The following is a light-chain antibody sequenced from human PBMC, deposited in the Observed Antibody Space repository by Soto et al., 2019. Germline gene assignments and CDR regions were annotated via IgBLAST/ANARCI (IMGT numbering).Light chain of an antibody. J-gene: IGKJ2*01. CDR1: QSVSSSY. CDR2: GAS. CDR3: KQYGSSPYT. V-gene: IGKV3-20*01. Sequence: EIVLTQSPGTLSLSPGERDTLSCRASQSVSSSYLAWYQQKPGQAPRLLIYGASSRATGIPDRFSGSGSGTDFTLTISRLEHEDFAVYYCKQYGSSPYTFGQGTKLEIK.